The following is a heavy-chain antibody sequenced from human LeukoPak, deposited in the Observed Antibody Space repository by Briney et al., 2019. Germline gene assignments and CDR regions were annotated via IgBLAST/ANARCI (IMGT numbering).Heavy chain of an antibody. D-gene: IGHD6-13*01. Sequence: GGSLRLSCAASGFTVSSNYMSWVRQAPGKGLEWVSVIYSGGSTYYADSVKGRFTISRDNSENTLYLQMNSLRAEDTAVYYCAKSLATAAGGYFQHWGQGTLVTVSS. CDR1: GFTVSSNY. CDR2: IYSGGST. V-gene: IGHV3-53*01. CDR3: AKSLATAAGGYFQH. J-gene: IGHJ1*01.